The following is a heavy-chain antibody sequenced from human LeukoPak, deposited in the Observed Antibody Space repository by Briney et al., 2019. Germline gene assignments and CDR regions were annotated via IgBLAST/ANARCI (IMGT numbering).Heavy chain of an antibody. J-gene: IGHJ6*03. CDR3: TTDLSIVATIPIYYYYYMDV. CDR1: GFTFSSYA. CDR2: ISGSGDNT. V-gene: IGHV3-23*01. D-gene: IGHD5-12*01. Sequence: GGSLRLSCAASGFTFSSYAMNWVRQAPGKGLEWVSGISGSGDNTYYADSVKGRFTISRDNSKNTLYLQMNSLKTEDTAVYYCTTDLSIVATIPIYYYYYMDVWGKGTTVTVSS.